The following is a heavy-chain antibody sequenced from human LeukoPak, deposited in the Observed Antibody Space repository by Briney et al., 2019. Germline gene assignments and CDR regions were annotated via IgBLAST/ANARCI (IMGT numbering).Heavy chain of an antibody. CDR2: INPSGGGT. CDR1: GYTFTSYY. D-gene: IGHD3-9*01. CDR3: ARAYYDILTGPPTPIGY. V-gene: IGHV1-2*02. Sequence: ASVKVSCKASGYTFTSYYMHWVRQAPGQGLEWMGIINPSGGGTNYAQKFQGRVTMTRDTSISTAYMELSRLRSDDTAVYYCARAYYDILTGPPTPIGYWGQGTLVAVSS. J-gene: IGHJ4*02.